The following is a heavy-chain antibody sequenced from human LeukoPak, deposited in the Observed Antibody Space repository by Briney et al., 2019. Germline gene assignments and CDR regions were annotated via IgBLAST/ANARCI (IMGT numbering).Heavy chain of an antibody. CDR3: ARVGGATGDDYFDY. Sequence: SETLSLTCTVSGYSISSGYYWGWIRQPPGKGLEWVGSMYHSGSTYYNPSLKSRVTISGDTSKNQFSLKLSSVTAADTAVYYCARVGGATGDDYFDYWGQGTLVTVSS. J-gene: IGHJ4*02. CDR1: GYSISSGYY. D-gene: IGHD1-26*01. V-gene: IGHV4-38-2*02. CDR2: MYHSGST.